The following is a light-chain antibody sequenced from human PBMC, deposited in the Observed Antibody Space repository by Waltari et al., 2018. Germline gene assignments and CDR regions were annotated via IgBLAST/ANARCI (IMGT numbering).Light chain of an antibody. CDR2: EDS. J-gene: IGLJ3*02. CDR3: LSGDEDNRV. V-gene: IGLV3-22*01. CDR1: ALGENS. Sequence: SYELTQLPSVSVSPGQTARIPCSGDALGENSAAWYQQKPGQAPELVIYEDSERYPGIPERFSGSTSGKTTTLTIRRVQTEDEADYYCLSGDEDNRVFSGGTKLTVL.